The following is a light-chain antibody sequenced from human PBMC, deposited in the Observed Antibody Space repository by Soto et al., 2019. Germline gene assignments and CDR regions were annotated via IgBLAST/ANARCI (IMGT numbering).Light chain of an antibody. Sequence: QSALTQPPSASGTPGQSVTIPCTGTSSDVGDYNYVSWYQQHPGKAPKLMIYEVSRRPSGVPDRFSGSKSGNTASLTVSGLQAEDEADYYCQSYDSSLSGYVFGTGTKVTVL. J-gene: IGLJ1*01. V-gene: IGLV2-8*01. CDR2: EVS. CDR1: SSDVGDYNY. CDR3: QSYDSSLSGYV.